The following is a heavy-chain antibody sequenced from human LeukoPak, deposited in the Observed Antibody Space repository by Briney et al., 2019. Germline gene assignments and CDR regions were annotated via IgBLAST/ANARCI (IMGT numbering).Heavy chain of an antibody. CDR3: AGPGSGSYQGHFDY. D-gene: IGHD3-10*01. CDR2: IIPIFGTA. CDR1: GGTFSSYA. V-gene: IGHV1-69*01. J-gene: IGHJ4*02. Sequence: SVKVSCKASGGTFSSYAISWVRQAPGQGLEWMGGIIPIFGTANYAQKFQGRVTITADESTSTACMELSSLRSEDTAVYYCAGPGSGSYQGHFDYWGQGTLVTVSA.